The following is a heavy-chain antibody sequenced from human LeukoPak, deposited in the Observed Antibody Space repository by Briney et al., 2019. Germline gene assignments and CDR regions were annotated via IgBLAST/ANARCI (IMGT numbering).Heavy chain of an antibody. Sequence: KPSETLSLTCTVSGGSISGYYWSWIRQPPGKGLEWIGYIYYTGTTNYNPSLKSRVTISLDTSKNRFSLRLSSVTAADTAVYYCARQSVVASTQWFDPWGQGTLVTVSS. D-gene: IGHD6-19*01. J-gene: IGHJ5*02. CDR3: ARQSVVASTQWFDP. V-gene: IGHV4-59*08. CDR1: GGSISGYY. CDR2: IYYTGTT.